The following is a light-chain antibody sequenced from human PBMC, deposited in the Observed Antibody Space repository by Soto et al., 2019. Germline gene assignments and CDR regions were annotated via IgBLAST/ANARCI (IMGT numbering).Light chain of an antibody. CDR2: AAS. J-gene: IGKJ4*01. CDR1: QGISSY. CDR3: QQYYSYPLT. Sequence: AIRMTQSPSSLSASTGDRVTITCRASQGISSYLAWYQQKPGKAPKLLIYAASTLQSGVPSRFSGSGCGTEFTLTISCLQSEDFATYYCQQYYSYPLTFGGGTKVEIK. V-gene: IGKV1-8*01.